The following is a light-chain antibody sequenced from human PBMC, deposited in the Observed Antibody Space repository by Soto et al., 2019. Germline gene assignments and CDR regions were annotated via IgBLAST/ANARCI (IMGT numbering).Light chain of an antibody. CDR3: QQYFSTPWT. CDR2: WAS. V-gene: IGKV4-1*01. CDR1: QSLFYSSNNKDY. J-gene: IGKJ1*01. Sequence: DIVMTQSPDSLAVSLGERATINCKSSQSLFYSSNNKDYLAWYQQKPGQPPRLLIYWASTRESGVPERFSGSGSGTDFTLTVSSLQAEDVAVYYCQQYFSTPWTFGQVTKVEIK.